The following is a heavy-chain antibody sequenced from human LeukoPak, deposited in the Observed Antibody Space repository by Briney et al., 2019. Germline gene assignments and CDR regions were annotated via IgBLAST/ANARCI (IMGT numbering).Heavy chain of an antibody. V-gene: IGHV3-30*02. D-gene: IGHD6-6*01. CDR1: GFTFSSYS. CDR3: AKSSAPYSSSSPGDY. CDR2: IRYDGSNK. J-gene: IGHJ4*02. Sequence: PGGSLRLSCAASGFTFSSYSMNWVRQAPGKGLEWVAFIRYDGSNKYYADSVKGRFTISRDNSKNTLYLQMNSLRAEDTAVYYCAKSSAPYSSSSPGDYWGQGTLVTVSS.